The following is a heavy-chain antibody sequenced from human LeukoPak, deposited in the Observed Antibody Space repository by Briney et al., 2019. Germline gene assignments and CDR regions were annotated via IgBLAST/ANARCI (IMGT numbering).Heavy chain of an antibody. CDR1: GFTFRSYT. D-gene: IGHD2-15*01. Sequence: GGSLRLSCAASGFTFRSYTMICVRQAPGKGLEWVSAVSGSRGTTYYTDSVKGRFTISRDNSKNTLYLQMDSLRVEDTAVYYCVKEARYCNGGSCYAVLDYWGQGTLVTDSS. CDR3: VKEARYCNGGSCYAVLDY. J-gene: IGHJ4*02. CDR2: VSGSRGTT. V-gene: IGHV3-23*01.